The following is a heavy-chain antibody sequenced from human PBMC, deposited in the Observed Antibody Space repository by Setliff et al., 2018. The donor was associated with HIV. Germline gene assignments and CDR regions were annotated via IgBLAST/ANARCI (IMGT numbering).Heavy chain of an antibody. CDR3: ARELGEYCSGGTCYHHYYFDY. Sequence: SVKVSCKASGDTFTFYTLSWVRQAPGQGLEWVGKIIPKSEPTTYAQRFQGRVTITADNPSNTAYLELTRLTSEDTAVYYCARELGEYCSGGTCYHHYYFDYWGPGTLVTVSS. V-gene: IGHV1-69*08. J-gene: IGHJ4*02. CDR2: IIPKSEPT. D-gene: IGHD2-15*01. CDR1: GDTFTFYT.